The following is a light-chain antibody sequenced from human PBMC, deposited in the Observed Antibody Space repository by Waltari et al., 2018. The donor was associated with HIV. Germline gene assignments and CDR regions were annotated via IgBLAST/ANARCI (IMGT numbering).Light chain of an antibody. CDR1: NIATRS. Sequence: SYELTQTPSVSVAPGETAKITCGGNNIATRSVHWYQQKPGQAPVLVIYDDDDRPSGIPERLAGSNSGNTATLTINRVDDGDEADYYCQLWDSNSDHRVFGGGTKLTVL. J-gene: IGLJ3*02. CDR2: DDD. CDR3: QLWDSNSDHRV. V-gene: IGLV3-21*01.